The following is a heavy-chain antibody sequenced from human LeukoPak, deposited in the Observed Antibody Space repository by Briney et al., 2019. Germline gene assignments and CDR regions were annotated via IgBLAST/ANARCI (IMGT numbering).Heavy chain of an antibody. CDR1: GFTFSSHW. CDR3: VRDPVDY. CDR2: IKQDASDK. V-gene: IGHV3-7*01. J-gene: IGHJ4*02. Sequence: GVSLRLSCAGSGFTFSSHWMTWVRQAPGKGLEWVASIKQDASDKYYVDSVKGRFTISRDNAKNSLFLQMISLRAEDTALYYCVRDPVDYWGQGILVTVSS.